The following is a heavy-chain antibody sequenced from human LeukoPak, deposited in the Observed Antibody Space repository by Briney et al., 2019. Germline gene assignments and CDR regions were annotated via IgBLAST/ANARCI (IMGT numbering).Heavy chain of an antibody. Sequence: GRSLRLSCAASGFSFSSYGMHWIRQAPGKGLEWVAVISNDGSITKYGDSVKGRFTISRDNSKNTLYVQMNSLRTDDAAVYYCAKSKSPYPMDYIFDFWGQGTLVTVSS. CDR2: ISNDGSIT. CDR1: GFSFSSYG. J-gene: IGHJ4*02. CDR3: AKSKSPYPMDYIFDF. D-gene: IGHD4-11*01. V-gene: IGHV3-30*18.